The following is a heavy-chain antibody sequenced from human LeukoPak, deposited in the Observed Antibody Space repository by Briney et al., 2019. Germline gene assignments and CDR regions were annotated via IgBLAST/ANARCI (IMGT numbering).Heavy chain of an antibody. CDR3: ARDPMAARGV. CDR2: ISSSSRDT. D-gene: IGHD6-25*01. V-gene: IGHV3-11*05. CDR1: GFTFSDYY. Sequence: PGGSLRLSCAASGFTFSDYYMSWIRQAPGKGLEWVSYISSSSRDTNYADSVKGRLTISRDNAKNSLYLQMNSLRAEDTAVYYCARDPMAARGVWGQGTLPRVSS. J-gene: IGHJ4*02.